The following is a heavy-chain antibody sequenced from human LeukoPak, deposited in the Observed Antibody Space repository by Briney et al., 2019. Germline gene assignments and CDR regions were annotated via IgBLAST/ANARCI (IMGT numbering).Heavy chain of an antibody. CDR2: IDPTDSYT. J-gene: IGHJ4*02. CDR3: ARLHYDSSGYTNYFDY. Sequence: PGESLRISCKGSGYSFTSYWISWVRQMPGKGLEWMGRIDPTDSYTNYSPSFQGHVTMSVDKSIITAYMQWSSLKASDTAMHYCARLHYDSSGYTNYFDYWGQGTLVTVSS. D-gene: IGHD3-22*01. V-gene: IGHV5-10-1*01. CDR1: GYSFTSYW.